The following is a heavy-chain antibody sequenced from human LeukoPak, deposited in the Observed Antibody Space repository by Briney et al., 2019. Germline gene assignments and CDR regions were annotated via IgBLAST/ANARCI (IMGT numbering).Heavy chain of an antibody. CDR1: GITLSNYG. Sequence: PGGSLRLSCAVSGITLSNYGMSWVRQAPGKGLEWVAGISDSGGRTNYADSVKGRFTISRDNPKNTLYLQMNSLRAEDTAVYYCASSPWGIDGDYYYYMDVWGKGTTVTVSS. CDR3: ASSPWGIDGDYYYYMDV. V-gene: IGHV3-23*01. D-gene: IGHD6-13*01. J-gene: IGHJ6*03. CDR2: ISDSGGRT.